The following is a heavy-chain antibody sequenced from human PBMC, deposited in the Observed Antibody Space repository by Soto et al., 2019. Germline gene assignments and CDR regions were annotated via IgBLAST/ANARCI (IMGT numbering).Heavy chain of an antibody. CDR3: ARSGAYGVTTTY. V-gene: IGHV1-2*02. D-gene: IGHD4-17*01. Sequence: ASVKVSCKASGYTFTGYYMHWVRQAPGQGLEWMGWIDPNSGGTNYAQKFQGRVTMTRDTSISTAYMELSRLRSDDTAVYYCARSGAYGVTTTYWGQGTLVTVSS. J-gene: IGHJ4*02. CDR2: IDPNSGGT. CDR1: GYTFTGYY.